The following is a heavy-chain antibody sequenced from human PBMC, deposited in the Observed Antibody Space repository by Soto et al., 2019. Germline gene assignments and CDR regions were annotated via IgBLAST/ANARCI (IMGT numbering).Heavy chain of an antibody. CDR3: TTEFFSTPYYDSSGYAFGI. D-gene: IGHD3-22*01. CDR2: IKSKTDGGTT. Sequence: VGSLRLSCAASGFTFSNAWMSWVRQAPGKGLEWVGSIKSKTDGGTTDYAAPVKGRFTIARDDSKNTLYLQMNSLKTEDTAVYYCTTEFFSTPYYDSSGYAFGIWGQGTMVTVSS. V-gene: IGHV3-15*01. J-gene: IGHJ3*02. CDR1: GFTFSNAW.